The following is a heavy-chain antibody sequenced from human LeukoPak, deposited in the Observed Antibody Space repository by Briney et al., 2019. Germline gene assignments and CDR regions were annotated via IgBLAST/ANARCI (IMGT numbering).Heavy chain of an antibody. V-gene: IGHV3-64*01. CDR2: ISSNGGST. Sequence: GGSLRLSCAASGFTFSSYAMHWVRQAPGKGLEYVSAISSNGGSTYYANSVKGRFTISRDNSKNTLYLQMGSLSAEDLAVYYCARGPTMNSFDIWGQGTMVTVSS. CDR3: ARGPTMNSFDI. CDR1: GFTFSSYA. J-gene: IGHJ3*02. D-gene: IGHD5-12*01.